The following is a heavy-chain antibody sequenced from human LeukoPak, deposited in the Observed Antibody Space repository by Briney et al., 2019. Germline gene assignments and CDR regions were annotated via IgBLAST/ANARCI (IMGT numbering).Heavy chain of an antibody. Sequence: SETLSLTCTFSGGSISSSSYHWGWIRQPPGKGLEWIGTIYSSGSSYYNPSLKSRLTISVDTSRNQFSLKLSSVTASDTAVYYCATRYGSGTYPRYYFDSWGQGTLVTVSS. CDR1: GGSISSSSYH. D-gene: IGHD3-10*01. J-gene: IGHJ4*02. CDR3: ATRYGSGTYPRYYFDS. CDR2: IYSSGSS. V-gene: IGHV4-39*01.